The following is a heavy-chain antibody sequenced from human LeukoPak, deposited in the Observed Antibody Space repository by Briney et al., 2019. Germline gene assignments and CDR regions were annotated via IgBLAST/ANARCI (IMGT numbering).Heavy chain of an antibody. D-gene: IGHD3-10*01. CDR2: IYYSGST. CDR3: ARVGGVITENPDY. J-gene: IGHJ4*02. CDR1: GGSISSSSYY. V-gene: IGHV4-39*07. Sequence: SETLSLTCTVSGGSISSSSYYWGWIRQPPGKGLEWIGSIYYSGSTYYNPSLKSRVTISVDTSKNQFSLKLSSVTAADTAVYYCARVGGVITENPDYWGQGTLVTVSS.